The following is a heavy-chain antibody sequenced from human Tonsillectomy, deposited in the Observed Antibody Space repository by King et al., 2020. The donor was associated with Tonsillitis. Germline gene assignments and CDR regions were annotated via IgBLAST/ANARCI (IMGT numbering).Heavy chain of an antibody. V-gene: IGHV1-2*02. J-gene: IGHJ6*02. D-gene: IGHD2/OR15-2a*01. Sequence: GAEGKKPGASVKVSCEASGYAFTGYYMHWLRQAPGQRLEWMGWINPNSGGTNYAQKFQCRVTMTRDTSISTAYMELSRLRSDDTAVYYCARGNSNQYYYGMDVWGQGTTVTVSS. CDR3: ARGNSNQYYYGMDV. CDR2: INPNSGGT. CDR1: GYAFTGYY.